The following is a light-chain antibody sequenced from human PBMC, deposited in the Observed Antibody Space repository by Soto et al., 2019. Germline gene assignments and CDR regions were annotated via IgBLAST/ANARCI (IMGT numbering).Light chain of an antibody. CDR2: DVY. CDR3: SSYTTRSPNV. J-gene: IGLJ1*01. V-gene: IGLV2-14*01. CDR1: SSDVGAYNY. Sequence: QSALTQPASVSGSPGQSITISCTGTSSDVGAYNYVSWYQQHPGKAPKLMIWDVYNRPSGVSHRFSGSKSGNTASLTIFGLQAEDEADYYCSSYTTRSPNVFAKGTKVTVL.